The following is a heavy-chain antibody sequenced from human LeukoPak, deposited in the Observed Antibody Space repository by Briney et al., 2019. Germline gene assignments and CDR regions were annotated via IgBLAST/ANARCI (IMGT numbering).Heavy chain of an antibody. CDR1: GASVRSDH. J-gene: IGHJ3*02. CDR3: ARDLSVNAFDI. D-gene: IGHD2/OR15-2a*01. Sequence: SETLSLTCTVSGASVRSDHWNWIRQPPGKGLEWIAYMHDSGSPNYNPSLASRLTLSVDATENLLSLKLTSVTAADTAVYFCARDLSVNAFDIWGQGTLVTVSS. CDR2: MHDSGSP. V-gene: IGHV4-59*02.